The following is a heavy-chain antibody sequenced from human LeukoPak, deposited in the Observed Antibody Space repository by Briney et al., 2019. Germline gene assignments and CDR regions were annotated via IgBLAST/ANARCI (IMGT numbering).Heavy chain of an antibody. Sequence: SETLSLTCTVSGGSISSYYWSWIRQPPGKGLEWIGYIYYSGSTNYNPSLKSRVTISVDTSKNQFSLKLSSVTAADTAVYYCGRVRKMVYVNAFDIWGQGTMVTVSS. J-gene: IGHJ3*02. V-gene: IGHV4-59*01. CDR3: GRVRKMVYVNAFDI. CDR2: IYYSGST. D-gene: IGHD2-8*01. CDR1: GGSISSYY.